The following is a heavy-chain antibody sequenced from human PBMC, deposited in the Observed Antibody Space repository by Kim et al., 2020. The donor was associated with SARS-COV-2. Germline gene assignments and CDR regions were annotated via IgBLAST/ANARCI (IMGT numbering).Heavy chain of an antibody. CDR3: ASFGDKEDYYFDY. V-gene: IGHV3-11*03. J-gene: IGHJ4*02. Sequence: ADSVKGRFTISRDNAKNSLYLQMNSLRAEDTAVYYCASFGDKEDYYFDYWGQGTLVTVSS. D-gene: IGHD2-21*02.